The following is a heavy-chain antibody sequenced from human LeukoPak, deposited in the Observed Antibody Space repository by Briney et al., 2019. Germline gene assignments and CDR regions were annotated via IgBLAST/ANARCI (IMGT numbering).Heavy chain of an antibody. V-gene: IGHV1-2*02. CDR1: GYTFTGYY. J-gene: IGHJ4*02. CDR3: ARWGGYDYVWGSYHINYYFDY. D-gene: IGHD3-16*02. CDR2: INPNSGGT. Sequence: GASVKVSCKASGYTFTGYYMHWVRQAPGQGPEWMGWINPNSGGTNYAQKFQGRVTMTRDTSISTAYMELSRLRSDDTAVYYCARWGGYDYVWGSYHINYYFDYWGQGTLVTVSS.